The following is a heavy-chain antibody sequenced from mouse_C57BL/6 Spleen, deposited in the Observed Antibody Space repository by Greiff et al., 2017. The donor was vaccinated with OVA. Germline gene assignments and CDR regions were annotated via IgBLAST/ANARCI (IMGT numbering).Heavy chain of an antibody. J-gene: IGHJ1*03. D-gene: IGHD2-3*01. CDR3: ARGIYDGPYWYFDV. V-gene: IGHV5-16*01. CDR2: INYDGSST. CDR1: GFTFSDYY. Sequence: EVKLVESEGGLVQPGSSMKLSCTASGFTFSDYYMAWVRQVPEKGLEWVANINYDGSSTYYLDSLKSRFIISRDNAKNILYLQMSSLKPEDTATYYCARGIYDGPYWYFDVWGTGTTVTVSS.